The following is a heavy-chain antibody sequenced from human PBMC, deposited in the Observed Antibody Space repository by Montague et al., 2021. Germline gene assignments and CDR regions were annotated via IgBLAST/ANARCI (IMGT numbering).Heavy chain of an antibody. D-gene: IGHD6-19*01. CDR2: TYYRFKWAN. CDR3: VRQSVSGKFDY. V-gene: IGHV6-1*01. CDR1: GDSVSSNSVT. Sequence: CAISGDSVSSNSVTWHWIRQSPSRGLEWLGRTYYRFKWANDYALSVRSRITFNPDTSKNQFSLQLDSVTPEDTAVYYCVRQSVSGKFDYWRQGTRVTVSS. J-gene: IGHJ4*02.